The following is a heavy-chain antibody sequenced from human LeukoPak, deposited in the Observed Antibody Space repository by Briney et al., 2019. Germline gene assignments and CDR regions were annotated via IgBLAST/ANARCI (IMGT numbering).Heavy chain of an antibody. CDR2: ISYDGSNK. D-gene: IGHD1-26*01. Sequence: GGSLRLSCAASGFTFSSYAMHWVRQAPGKGLEWVAVISYDGSNKYYADSVKGRFTISRDNSKNTLYLQMNSLRAEDTAVYYCARDGGSHPQVLAYYFDYWGQGTLVTVSS. CDR1: GFTFSSYA. V-gene: IGHV3-30-3*01. CDR3: ARDGGSHPQVLAYYFDY. J-gene: IGHJ4*02.